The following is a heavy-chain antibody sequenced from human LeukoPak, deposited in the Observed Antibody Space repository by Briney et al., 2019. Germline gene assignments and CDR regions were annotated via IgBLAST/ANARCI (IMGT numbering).Heavy chain of an antibody. V-gene: IGHV1-18*01. D-gene: IGHD3-3*01. CDR2: ISTYNGNT. J-gene: IGHJ3*02. CDR3: ARGLTLGRYYDFWSGYYRPHDAFDI. CDR1: GYTFTSYG. Sequence: ASVKVSCKASGYTFTSYGISWVRQAPGQGLEWLGWISTYNGNTEYAQKLQGRVTMTTDTSTSTAYMELRSLRSDDTAVYYCARGLTLGRYYDFWSGYYRPHDAFDIWGQGTMVTVSS.